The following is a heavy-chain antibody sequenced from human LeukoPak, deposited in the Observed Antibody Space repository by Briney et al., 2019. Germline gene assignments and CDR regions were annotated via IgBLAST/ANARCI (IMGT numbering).Heavy chain of an antibody. CDR1: GFTFSSYG. CDR3: AKDQGWVCSSWYNYYYYYYMDV. Sequence: GGTLRLSCAASGFTFSSYGMSWVRQAAGKGLDGVAAISGSGGSTYYADSGKGRITISRENSKNTLHLQLDSLRAEDTAVYYCAKDQGWVCSSWYNYYYYYYMDVWGKGTTVTVSS. J-gene: IGHJ6*03. V-gene: IGHV3-23*01. D-gene: IGHD6-13*01. CDR2: ISGSGGST.